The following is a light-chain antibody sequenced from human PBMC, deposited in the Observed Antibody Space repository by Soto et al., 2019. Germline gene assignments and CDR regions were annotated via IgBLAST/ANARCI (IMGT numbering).Light chain of an antibody. CDR3: SSYTGSGTLI. J-gene: IGLJ2*01. Sequence: QAVVTQPASVSGSPGQSITISCTGTSSDVGGYNFVSWYQQQPGKAPKLMVYEVTNRPSGVSYRFSGSKSGNTASLTIPGLQAEDEADYFCSSYTGSGTLIFGGGTQLTVL. V-gene: IGLV2-14*01. CDR1: SSDVGGYNF. CDR2: EVT.